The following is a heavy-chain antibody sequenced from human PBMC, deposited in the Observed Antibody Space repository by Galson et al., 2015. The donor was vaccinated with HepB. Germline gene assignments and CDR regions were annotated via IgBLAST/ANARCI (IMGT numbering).Heavy chain of an antibody. CDR1: GIAFRDYG. D-gene: IGHD4-23*01. V-gene: IGHV3-23*05. CDR3: AKDCCGDSFFDY. J-gene: IGHJ4*01. Sequence: SLRLSCAASGIAFRDYGMSWVRQSPERGLEWVSTVDAIGTTTHYADSVRGRFTISRDNSRHTVSLQMNSLRFEDTAIYYCAKDCCGDSFFDYWGHGTLVIVS. CDR2: VDAIGTTT.